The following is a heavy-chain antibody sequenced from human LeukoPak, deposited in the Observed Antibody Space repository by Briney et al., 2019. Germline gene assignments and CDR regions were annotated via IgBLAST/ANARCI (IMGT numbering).Heavy chain of an antibody. D-gene: IGHD2-2*01. CDR2: IYSGGST. J-gene: IGHJ4*02. CDR3: AGGPTRYYFDY. Sequence: PGGPLRLSCAASGFTVSSNYISWVRQAPGKGLGWVSVIYSGGSTYYVDSVKGRFTISRDNSKNTLYLQMNSLRAEDTAVYYCAGGPTRYYFDYWGQGTLVTVSS. V-gene: IGHV3-53*01. CDR1: GFTVSSNY.